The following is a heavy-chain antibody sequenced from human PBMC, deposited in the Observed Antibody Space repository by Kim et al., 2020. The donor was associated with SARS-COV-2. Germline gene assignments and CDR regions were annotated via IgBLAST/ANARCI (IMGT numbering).Heavy chain of an antibody. J-gene: IGHJ4*02. CDR3: AREEHSAVVGFDY. Sequence: GGSLRLSCAASGFTFSDYYMTWIRQAPGKGLEWVSYISSGRGSSIDYADSVKGRFTISRDNAKNSLYLQMNSLRAEDTAVYFCAREEHSAVVGFDYWGQGTLVTVSS. CDR2: ISSGRGSSI. D-gene: IGHD6-19*01. V-gene: IGHV3-11*01. CDR1: GFTFSDYY.